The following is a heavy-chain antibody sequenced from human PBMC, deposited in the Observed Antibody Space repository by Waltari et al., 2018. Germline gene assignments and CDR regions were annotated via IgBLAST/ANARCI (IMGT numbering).Heavy chain of an antibody. CDR2: IKPDGSET. CDR3: SVSLNS. Sequence: EVQLVESGGGLVQPGESLRLSCRASGFPFTRLWMDWVRQAPGKGLEWVANIKPDGSETHYVDSVQGRFTISRDNAQNLLYLQMNSLRAEDAAVYYCSVSLNSWGQGTLVTVSS. J-gene: IGHJ4*02. V-gene: IGHV3-7*01. CDR1: GFPFTRLW.